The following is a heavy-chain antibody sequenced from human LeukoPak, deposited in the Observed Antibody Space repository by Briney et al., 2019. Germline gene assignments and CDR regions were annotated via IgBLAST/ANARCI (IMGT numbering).Heavy chain of an antibody. CDR3: ARLASGSYGPLTPFDY. V-gene: IGHV4-59*08. CDR2: IYYSGST. CDR1: GFTFSSFE. D-gene: IGHD1-26*01. J-gene: IGHJ4*01. Sequence: PGGSLRLSCAASGFTFSSFEVNWIRQPPGKGLEWIGDIYYSGSTNYNPSLKSRVTISVDTSKNQFSLRLSSVTAADTAVYYSARLASGSYGPLTPFDYWGQGTLVTVSS.